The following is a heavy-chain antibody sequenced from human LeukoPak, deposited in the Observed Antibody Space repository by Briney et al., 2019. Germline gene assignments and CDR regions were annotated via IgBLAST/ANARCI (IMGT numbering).Heavy chain of an antibody. V-gene: IGHV1-46*01. D-gene: IGHD4-17*01. J-gene: IGHJ4*02. CDR1: GYTFTSYA. CDR2: INPSGGST. CDR3: ATTGGSRTPVDY. Sequence: ASVKVSCKASGYTFTSYAMNWVRQAPGQGLEWMGIINPSGGSTSYAQKFQGRVTMTRDTSTSTVYMELSSLRSEDTAVYYCATTGGSRTPVDYWGQGTLVTVSS.